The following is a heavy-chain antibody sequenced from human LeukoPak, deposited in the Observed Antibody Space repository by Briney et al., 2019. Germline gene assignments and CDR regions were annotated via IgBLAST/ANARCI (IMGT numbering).Heavy chain of an antibody. J-gene: IGHJ3*02. CDR1: GFTFSSYA. CDR2: ISYDGSNK. D-gene: IGHD3-10*02. CDR3: AKALLFDDAFDI. Sequence: GGSLRLSCAASGFTFSSYAMHWVRQAPGKGLEWVAVISYDGSNKYYAVSVKGRFTISRDNSKNTLYLQMNSLRAEDTAVYYCAKALLFDDAFDIWGQGTMVTVSS. V-gene: IGHV3-30-3*01.